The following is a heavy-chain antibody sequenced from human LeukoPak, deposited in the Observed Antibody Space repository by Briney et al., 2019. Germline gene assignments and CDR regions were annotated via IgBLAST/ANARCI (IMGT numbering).Heavy chain of an antibody. J-gene: IGHJ4*02. D-gene: IGHD1-14*01. CDR2: INSEGSST. CDR3: ARVGLGVGTNGLDY. CDR1: GLTFSTYW. Sequence: GGSLRLSCAASGLTFSTYWMHWVRQAPGKGLVWVSRINSEGSSTTYADSMKGRFTISRDNAKNTLYLQMNSLRAEDTAVYYCARVGLGVGTNGLDYWGQGTLVTVSS. V-gene: IGHV3-74*01.